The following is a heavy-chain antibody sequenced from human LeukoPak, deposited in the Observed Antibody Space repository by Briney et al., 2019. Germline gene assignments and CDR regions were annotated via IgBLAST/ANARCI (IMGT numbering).Heavy chain of an antibody. J-gene: IGHJ3*01. CDR1: EMSFSAYY. V-gene: IGHV4-34*01. CDR2: INYGGST. CDR3: ARGFPPGSGSRGSHAFDV. Sequence: SETLSLTCAVSEMSFSAYYWNWIRQSPGKGLEWIGEINYGGSTKYTPSLEGRGTILIDTSKNQFSLKLTSVTAAVTAVYYCARGFPPGSGSRGSHAFDVWGQGTMVTVSS. D-gene: IGHD6-19*01.